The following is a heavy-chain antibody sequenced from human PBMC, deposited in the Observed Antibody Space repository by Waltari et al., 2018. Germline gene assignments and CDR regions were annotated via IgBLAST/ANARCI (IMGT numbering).Heavy chain of an antibody. CDR3: VKQWGNIVPPVPRDVDH. CDR1: GYSIISRNYY. J-gene: IGHJ4*02. Sequence: LQLQESGPTLVKPSETLSLTCRVSGYSIISRNYYWGWIRQPPGKALEWIGTIYYSVTSFYNPSLKSRVTISVDTSTNQFSLSLRSVTAADTATYYCVKQWGNIVPPVPRDVDHWGQGILVAVSS. CDR2: IYYSVTS. V-gene: IGHV4-39*01. D-gene: IGHD7-27*01.